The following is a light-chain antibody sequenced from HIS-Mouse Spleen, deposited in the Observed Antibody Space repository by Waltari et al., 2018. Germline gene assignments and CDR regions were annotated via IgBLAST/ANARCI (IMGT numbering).Light chain of an antibody. CDR2: LGS. J-gene: IGKJ5*01. Sequence: DIVMTQSPLSLPVTPGESASISCRSSHSPLHSNGYNYLDWYLQKPGQSQQLLIYLGSNRASGVPDRFSGSGSGTDFTLKISRVEAEDVGVYYCMQALQTPITFGQGTRLEIK. V-gene: IGKV2-28*01. CDR3: MQALQTPIT. CDR1: HSPLHSNGYNY.